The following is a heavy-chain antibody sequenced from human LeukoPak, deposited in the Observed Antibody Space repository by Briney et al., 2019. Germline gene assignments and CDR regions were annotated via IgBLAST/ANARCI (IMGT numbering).Heavy chain of an antibody. D-gene: IGHD2-2*01. V-gene: IGHV4-59*01. CDR2: IYYSGST. CDR1: GESISGFY. CDR3: AGIVVVPAANMDFDY. Sequence: SETLSLTCTVSGESISGFYWTWIRQPPGKGLEWIGYIYYSGSTNYNPSLKSRVTISVDTSKNQFSLKLSSVTAADTAVYYCAGIVVVPAANMDFDYWGQGTLVTVSS. J-gene: IGHJ4*02.